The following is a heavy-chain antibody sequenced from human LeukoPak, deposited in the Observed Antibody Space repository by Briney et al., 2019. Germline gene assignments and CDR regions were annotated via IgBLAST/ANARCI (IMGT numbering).Heavy chain of an antibody. D-gene: IGHD3-10*01. J-gene: IGHJ6*03. CDR3: ARHYYDSGSLPNYYYYMDV. CDR1: GGSFSGFY. Sequence: SETLSLTCAVYGGSFSGFYWSWIRQPPGKGLDWIGEINHSGSTNYNPSLKSRVTISVDTSKNQFFLKLSSVTAADTAVYYCARHYYDSGSLPNYYYYMDVWGKGTTVTISS. CDR2: INHSGST. V-gene: IGHV4-34*01.